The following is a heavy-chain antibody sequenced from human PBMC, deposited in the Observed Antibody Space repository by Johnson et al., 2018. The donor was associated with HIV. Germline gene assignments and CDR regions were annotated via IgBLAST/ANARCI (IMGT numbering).Heavy chain of an antibody. CDR2: IRYDGSNK. D-gene: IGHD5-12*01. CDR1: GFTFSSYG. V-gene: IGHV3-30*02. J-gene: IGHJ3*02. Sequence: QMLLVQSGGGVVQPGGSLRLSCAASGFTFSSYGMHWVRQAPGKGLEWVAFIRYDGSNKYYADSVKGRFTISRDNSKNTLYLQMNSLRAEDTAVYYCAKVLIVATGEWAFDIWGQGTMVTVSS. CDR3: AKVLIVATGEWAFDI.